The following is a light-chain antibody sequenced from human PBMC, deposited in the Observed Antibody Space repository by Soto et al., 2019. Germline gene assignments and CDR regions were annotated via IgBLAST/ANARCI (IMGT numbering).Light chain of an antibody. J-gene: IGKJ4*01. V-gene: IGKV1-5*01. CDR3: QQYNSYSLT. Sequence: DIQMTQSPSTLSASVGDRVTITCRASQSISSRLAWYQQKPGKAPKILIYDASKLESGVPSRFSGSGSGTEFTLDISSLQPDDFATYYCQQYNSYSLTFGGGTKVEIK. CDR1: QSISSR. CDR2: DAS.